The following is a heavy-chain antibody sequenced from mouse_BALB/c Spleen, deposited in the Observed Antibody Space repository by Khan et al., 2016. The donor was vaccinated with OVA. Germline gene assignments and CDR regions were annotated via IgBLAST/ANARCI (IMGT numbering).Heavy chain of an antibody. Sequence: VELVESGPGLVAPSQNLSLTCTVSGFSLSDYGVSWIRQSPGKGLEWLGMIWGDGSTDYNSALKSRLSISKDNSQSQVFLKMNSLQTDDTASYYCARELRLGGFAFWGQGTLVTVSA. D-gene: IGHD1-2*01. CDR3: ARELRLGGFAF. J-gene: IGHJ3*01. V-gene: IGHV2-6-7*01. CDR1: GFSLSDYG. CDR2: IWGDGST.